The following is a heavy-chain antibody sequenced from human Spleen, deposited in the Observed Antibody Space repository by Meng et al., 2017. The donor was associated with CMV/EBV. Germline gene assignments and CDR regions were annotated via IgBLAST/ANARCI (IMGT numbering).Heavy chain of an antibody. CDR3: ARDRLLKFQLVNRGWFDP. D-gene: IGHD6-13*01. CDR2: ISYDGSNK. CDR1: GFTFSSYA. J-gene: IGHJ5*02. Sequence: GESLKISCAASGFTFSSYAMHWVRQAPGKGLEWVAVISYDGSNKYYADSVKGRFTISRDNSKNTLYLQMNSLRAEDTAVYYCARDRLLKFQLVNRGWFDPWGQGTLVTVSS. V-gene: IGHV3-30*04.